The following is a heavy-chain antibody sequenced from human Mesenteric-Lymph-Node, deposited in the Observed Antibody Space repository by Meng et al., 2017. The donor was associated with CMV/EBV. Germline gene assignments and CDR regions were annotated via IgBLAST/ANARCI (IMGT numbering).Heavy chain of an antibody. Sequence: GESLKISCAASGFTFSSCAMNWVRQAPGKGLEWVSYISSSSTIYYADSVKGRFTISRDNAKNSLYLQMNSLRAEDTAVYYCARIPYDSEGYFDYWGQGTLVTVSS. CDR2: ISSSSTI. CDR3: ARIPYDSEGYFDY. D-gene: IGHD3-16*01. V-gene: IGHV3-48*03. J-gene: IGHJ4*02. CDR1: GFTFSSCA.